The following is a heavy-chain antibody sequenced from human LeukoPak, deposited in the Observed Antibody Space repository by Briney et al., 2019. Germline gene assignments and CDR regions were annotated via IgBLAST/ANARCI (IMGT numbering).Heavy chain of an antibody. CDR2: ISGSGGST. CDR1: GFTFSSYA. CDR3: ARQEQWLVHPSYYFDY. V-gene: IGHV3-23*01. Sequence: PGGSLRLSCAASGFTFSSYAMSWVRQAPGKGLEWVSAISGSGGSTYYADSVKGRFTISRDNSKNTLYLQMNSLRAEDTAVYYCARQEQWLVHPSYYFDYWGQGTLVTVSS. J-gene: IGHJ4*02. D-gene: IGHD6-19*01.